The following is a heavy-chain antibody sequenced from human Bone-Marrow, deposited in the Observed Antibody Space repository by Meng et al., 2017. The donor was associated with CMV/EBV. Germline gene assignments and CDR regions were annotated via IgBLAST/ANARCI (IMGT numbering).Heavy chain of an antibody. CDR1: GYTFTTYD. D-gene: IGHD4-23*01. J-gene: IGHJ4*02. Sequence: ASVKVSCKASGYTFTTYDINWVRQAPGQGLEWMGWINPNSGGTNYAQKFQGRVTMTRDTSISTAYMELSRLRSDDTAVYYCARHGTGNDYWGQGTLVTVSS. CDR2: INPNSGGT. CDR3: ARHGTGNDY. V-gene: IGHV1-2*02.